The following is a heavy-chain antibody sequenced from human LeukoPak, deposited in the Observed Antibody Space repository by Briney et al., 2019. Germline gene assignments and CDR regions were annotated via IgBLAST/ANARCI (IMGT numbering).Heavy chain of an antibody. CDR1: ASNTFTTYW. CDR3: ARGTQYYDFWSGRMPYFDY. D-gene: IGHD3-3*01. V-gene: IGHV3-74*01. CDR2: INGDGSSI. Sequence: PGGSLRLSCAASASNTFTTYWMHWVRQAPGKGLVWVSRINGDGSSISYADSVRGRFTISRDNAKNTLYLQMNSLRAEDTAVYYCARGTQYYDFWSGRMPYFDYWGQGTLVTVSS. J-gene: IGHJ4*02.